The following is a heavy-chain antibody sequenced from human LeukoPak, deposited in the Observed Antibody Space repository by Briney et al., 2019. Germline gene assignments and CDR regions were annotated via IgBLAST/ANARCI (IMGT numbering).Heavy chain of an antibody. CDR1: GITFSTSV. Sequence: GGSLRLSCEVSGITFSTSVMHWVRQGPGKGLEYVSGISDNGVGTYYASSVKGRFTISRDNSKNTLYLQMDSLKDEDMAMYYCAREGHSSGYCGAFDIWGPGTMVTVSS. J-gene: IGHJ3*02. CDR2: ISDNGVGT. CDR3: AREGHSSGYCGAFDI. D-gene: IGHD3-22*01. V-gene: IGHV3-64*01.